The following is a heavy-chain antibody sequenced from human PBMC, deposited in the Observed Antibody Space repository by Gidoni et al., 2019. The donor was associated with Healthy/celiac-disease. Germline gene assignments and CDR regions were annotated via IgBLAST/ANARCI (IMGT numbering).Heavy chain of an antibody. D-gene: IGHD3-10*01. V-gene: IGHV3-21*01. CDR2: ISSSSSYI. J-gene: IGHJ1*01. CDR1: GFTFSSYS. CDR3: ARDLVLLVGVEYFQH. Sequence: EVQLVESGGGLVKPGGSLRLSCAASGFTFSSYSMNWVRQAPGKGLEWVSSISSSSSYIYYADSVKGRFTISRDNAKNSLYLQRNSLRAEDTAVYYCARDLVLLVGVEYFQHWGQGTLVTVSS.